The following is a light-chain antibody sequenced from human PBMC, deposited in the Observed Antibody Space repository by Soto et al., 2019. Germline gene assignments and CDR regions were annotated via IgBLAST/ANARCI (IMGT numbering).Light chain of an antibody. CDR1: SSNIGAGYD. J-gene: IGLJ1*01. CDR3: QSYDSSLSGSV. V-gene: IGLV1-40*01. CDR2: GNS. Sequence: QSVLTQAPSVSGAPGQRVTISCTGSSSNIGAGYDVHWYQQLPGTAPKLLISGNSNRPSGVPDRFSGSKSGTSASLAITGLQAEDEADYYCQSYDSSLSGSVFGTGTKVTVL.